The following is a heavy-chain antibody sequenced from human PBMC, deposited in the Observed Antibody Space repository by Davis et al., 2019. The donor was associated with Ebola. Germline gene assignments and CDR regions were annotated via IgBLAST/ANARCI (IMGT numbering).Heavy chain of an antibody. Sequence: GESLKISCAASGFTFSSYWMSWVRQAPGKGLEWVANIKQDGSEKYYVDSVKGRFSISRDNARNSLYLQMNSLRDEDTAVYYCARGRYCDYWGHGTLVTVSS. CDR3: ARGRYCDY. V-gene: IGHV3-7*04. CDR1: GFTFSSYW. D-gene: IGHD2-15*01. J-gene: IGHJ4*01. CDR2: IKQDGSEK.